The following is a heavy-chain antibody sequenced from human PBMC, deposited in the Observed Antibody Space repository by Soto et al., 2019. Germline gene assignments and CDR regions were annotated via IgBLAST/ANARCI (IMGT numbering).Heavy chain of an antibody. CDR3: AKASSHTGRDYFDY. CDR1: GFTFSSYA. D-gene: IGHD2-2*01. V-gene: IGHV3-23*01. CDR2: SSGSGGST. Sequence: PGGSLRLSCAASGFTFSSYAMCWVRQAPGKGLEWVSASSGSGGSTYYADSVTRRFTISRDDYTTKLYLQMNIMSAADTDVYYCAKASSHTGRDYFDYWGQGTLVTVSS. J-gene: IGHJ4*02.